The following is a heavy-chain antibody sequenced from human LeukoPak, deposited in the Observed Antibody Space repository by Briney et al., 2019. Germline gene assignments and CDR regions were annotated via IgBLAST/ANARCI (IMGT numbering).Heavy chain of an antibody. CDR3: ARQVSGQYAMDV. J-gene: IGHJ6*02. V-gene: IGHV5-51*01. CDR2: MYPGDSET. CDR1: GYIFTTYW. Sequence: GESLKISCKGSGYIFTTYWIGCVRQMPGKGLEWMGIMYPGDSETRYSPSFQGQVTISADKSISTAYLQWGSLKASDTAMYFCARQVSGQYAMDVWGQGTTVTVSS.